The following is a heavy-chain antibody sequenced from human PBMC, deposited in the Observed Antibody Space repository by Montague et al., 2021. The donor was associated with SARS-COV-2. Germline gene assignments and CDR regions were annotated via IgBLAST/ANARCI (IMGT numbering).Heavy chain of an antibody. CDR1: GGSITGFS. CDR3: ARTPTRPLSLDS. CDR2: VTTSGTT. V-gene: IGHV4-4*07. J-gene: IGHJ4*02. D-gene: IGHD6-6*01. Sequence: SETLSLTCAVSGGSITGFSWSWVRQLAGKGLEWIGRVTTSGTTNYSPSPRSRVTMSVDTSKNQFSLNLNSVTAADTAIYYCARTPTRPLSLDSWGQGTLVTVSS.